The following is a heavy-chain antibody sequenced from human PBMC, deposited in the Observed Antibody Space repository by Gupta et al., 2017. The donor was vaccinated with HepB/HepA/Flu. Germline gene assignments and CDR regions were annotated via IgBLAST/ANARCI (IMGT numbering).Heavy chain of an antibody. D-gene: IGHD3-3*01. V-gene: IGHV4-61*01. CDR3: ASRALWSDYYTI. Sequence: QVQLQESGPGLVKPSETLSLICTVSGGSVSSGSHYWGWIRQPPGKGLEWIGYIFFGRSSNYNPSLESRVTISVDPSKNQVSLNVSSVTAADTAVYYCASRALWSDYYTIWGQGTLVTVSS. CDR2: IFFGRSS. J-gene: IGHJ4*02. CDR1: GGSVSSGSHY.